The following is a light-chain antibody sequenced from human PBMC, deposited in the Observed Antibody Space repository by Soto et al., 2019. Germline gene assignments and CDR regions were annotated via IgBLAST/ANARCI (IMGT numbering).Light chain of an antibody. Sequence: SYELTQPSSVSLSPGQTARITCSGAVLAKKYARWFQQKPGQAPVLVIYKDSERPSGIPERFSGSSSGTTVTLTISGAQVEDEADYYCYSAADNNVIFGGGTKLTVL. CDR3: YSAADNNVI. CDR1: VLAKKY. J-gene: IGLJ2*01. CDR2: KDS. V-gene: IGLV3-27*01.